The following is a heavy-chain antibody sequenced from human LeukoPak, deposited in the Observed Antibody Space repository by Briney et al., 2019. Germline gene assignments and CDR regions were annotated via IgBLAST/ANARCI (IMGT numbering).Heavy chain of an antibody. J-gene: IGHJ2*01. CDR2: IYYSGST. Sequence: PSETLSLTCTVSGGSISSGNYYWGWIRQPPGKGLEWIASIYYSGSTYYKSSLKSRVTMLVDTSKNHFSLRLNSVTAADTAVYYCARLEYSSGWNKWYFDLWGRGTLVTVSS. V-gene: IGHV4-39*02. D-gene: IGHD6-19*01. CDR1: GGSISSGNYY. CDR3: ARLEYSSGWNKWYFDL.